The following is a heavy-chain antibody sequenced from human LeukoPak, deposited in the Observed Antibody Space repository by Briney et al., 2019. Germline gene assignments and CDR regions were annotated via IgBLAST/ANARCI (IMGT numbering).Heavy chain of an antibody. CDR2: MNPNSGNT. CDR1: GYTFTSYD. D-gene: IGHD2-2*02. CDR3: ARGACSSTSCYRYWFDP. J-gene: IGHJ5*02. V-gene: IGHV1-8*01. Sequence: ASVKVSCKASGYTFTSYDINWVRQATGQGLEWMGWMNPNSGNTGYAQKFQGRVTMTRNTSISTAYMELSSLRSEDTAVYYCARGACSSTSCYRYWFDPWGQGTLVTVSS.